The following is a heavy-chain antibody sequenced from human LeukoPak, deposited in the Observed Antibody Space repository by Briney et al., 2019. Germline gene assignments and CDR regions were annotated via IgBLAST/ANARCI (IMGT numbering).Heavy chain of an antibody. Sequence: SETLSLTCTVSGGSISSSSYYWGWIRQPPGKGLEWIGRIYYSGSTYYNPSLKSRVTISVDTSKNQFSLKLSSVTAADTAVYYCARHEWNYVTYFDFWGQGTRVTVSS. J-gene: IGHJ4*02. D-gene: IGHD1-7*01. CDR3: ARHEWNYVTYFDF. CDR2: IYYSGST. V-gene: IGHV4-39*01. CDR1: GGSISSSSYY.